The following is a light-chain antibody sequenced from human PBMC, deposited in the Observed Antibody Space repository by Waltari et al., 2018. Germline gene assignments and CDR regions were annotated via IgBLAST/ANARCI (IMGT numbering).Light chain of an antibody. J-gene: IGKJ2*01. CDR1: QSLVHSDGNTF. CDR3: MQGTHWPYT. Sequence: DVVMTQSPLSQPVTLGQPASISCRSSQSLVHSDGNTFLTWFQQRPGQSPRRLLYKVSSRDSGVPDRFSGSGSGTDFTLKVSRVEAEDVGVYYCMQGTHWPYTFGQGTKLEVK. V-gene: IGKV2-30*02. CDR2: KVS.